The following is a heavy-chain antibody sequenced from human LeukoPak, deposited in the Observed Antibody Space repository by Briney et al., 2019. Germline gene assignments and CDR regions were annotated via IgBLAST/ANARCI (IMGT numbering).Heavy chain of an antibody. V-gene: IGHV1-69*02. CDR3: ARTDVDTAMADFDY. Sequence: SVKVSCKASGYTFTSYTISWVRQAPGQGLEWMGRIIPILGIANYAQKFQGRVTITADKSTSTAYMELSSLRSEDTAVYYCARTDVDTAMADFDYWGQGTLVTVSS. CDR1: GYTFTSYT. CDR2: IIPILGIA. D-gene: IGHD5-18*01. J-gene: IGHJ4*02.